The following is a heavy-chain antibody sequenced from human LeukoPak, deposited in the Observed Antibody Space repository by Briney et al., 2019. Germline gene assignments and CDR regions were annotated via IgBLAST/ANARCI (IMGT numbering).Heavy chain of an antibody. CDR2: IKHDGSDS. CDR3: ARDRRPTIYGGLDS. V-gene: IGHV3-7*01. Sequence: GGSLRLSCAASGFTFSDYYMSWIRQAPGKGLEWVVNIKHDGSDSFYVDSVKGRFTISRDNSENSLYLQMHSLRVEDTAMYFCARDRRPTIYGGLDSWGQGTVVTVSS. CDR1: GFTFSDYY. D-gene: IGHD4-17*01. J-gene: IGHJ4*02.